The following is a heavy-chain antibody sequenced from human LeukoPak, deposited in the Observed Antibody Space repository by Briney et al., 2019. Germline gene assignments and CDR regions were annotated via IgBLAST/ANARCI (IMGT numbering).Heavy chain of an antibody. J-gene: IGHJ6*02. Sequence: GGSLRLSCAASGFTFSSYAMSWVRQAPGKGLEWVSAISGSGGSTYYADSVKGRFTISRDSSKNTLYLQMNSLRAEDTAVYYCAKAPIKYCSGGSCPSGDYYGMDVWGQGTTVTVSS. V-gene: IGHV3-23*01. CDR3: AKAPIKYCSGGSCPSGDYYGMDV. D-gene: IGHD2-15*01. CDR1: GFTFSSYA. CDR2: ISGSGGST.